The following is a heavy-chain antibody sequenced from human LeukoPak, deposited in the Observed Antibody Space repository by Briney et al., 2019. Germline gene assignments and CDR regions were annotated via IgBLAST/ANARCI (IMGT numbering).Heavy chain of an antibody. Sequence: NPSETLSLTCAVSGGSISSSNWWSWVRQPPGKGLEWIGEIYHSGSTNYNPSLKSRVTISVDKSKNQFSLKLSSVTAADTAVYYCARSSGPKVYYYYGMDVWGQGTTVTVSS. J-gene: IGHJ6*02. CDR3: ARSSGPKVYYYYGMDV. CDR1: GGSISSSNW. CDR2: IYHSGST. D-gene: IGHD3-22*01. V-gene: IGHV4-4*02.